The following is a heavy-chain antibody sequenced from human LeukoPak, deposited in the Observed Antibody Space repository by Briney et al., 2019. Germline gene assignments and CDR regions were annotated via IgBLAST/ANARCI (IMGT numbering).Heavy chain of an antibody. Sequence: RGSRRLSWAASGFTFSSYSMNWVRQAPGKGLEWVSSISSSRSYIYYADSVKGRFTISRDNAKNSLYLQMNSLRAEDTAVYYCARESEDFSGSYYEEVWGKGTTVTVSS. CDR2: ISSSRSYI. CDR1: GFTFSSYS. V-gene: IGHV3-21*01. D-gene: IGHD1-26*01. CDR3: ARESEDFSGSYYEEV. J-gene: IGHJ6*03.